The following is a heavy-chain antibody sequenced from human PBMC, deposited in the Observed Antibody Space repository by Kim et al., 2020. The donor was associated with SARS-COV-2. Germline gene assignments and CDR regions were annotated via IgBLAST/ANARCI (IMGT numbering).Heavy chain of an antibody. CDR2: A. Sequence: ANYAQKFQGRVTITADESTSTAYMELSSLRSEDTAVYYCARGWWGTHFDYWGQGTLVTVSS. CDR3: ARGWWGTHFDY. V-gene: IGHV1-69*01. D-gene: IGHD3-16*01. J-gene: IGHJ4*02.